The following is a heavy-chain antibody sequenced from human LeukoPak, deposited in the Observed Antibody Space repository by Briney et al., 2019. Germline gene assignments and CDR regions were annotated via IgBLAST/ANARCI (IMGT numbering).Heavy chain of an antibody. CDR3: ARFRYDSSGYYDY. D-gene: IGHD3-22*01. Sequence: SETLSLTCAVSGGSISSNSYYWGWIRQPPGKGLEWIGSIYYSGSTYYNPSLKSRVTISVDTSKNQFSLKLSSVTAADTAVYYCARFRYDSSGYYDYWGQGTLVTVSS. CDR2: IYYSGST. CDR1: GGSISSNSYY. J-gene: IGHJ4*02. V-gene: IGHV4-39*07.